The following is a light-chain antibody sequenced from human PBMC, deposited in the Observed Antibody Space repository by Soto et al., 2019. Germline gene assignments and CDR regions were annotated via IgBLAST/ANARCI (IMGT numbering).Light chain of an antibody. Sequence: DIVMTQSPATLSVSPGERATLSCRASQSVSNNVAWYQQKPGQAPRILIYGASTRATGIPARFSGSGSGTEFTLTISSLQSEDCAVYYCQQYNNWPRTFGQGTKVEIK. V-gene: IGKV3-15*01. CDR2: GAS. CDR3: QQYNNWPRT. J-gene: IGKJ1*01. CDR1: QSVSNN.